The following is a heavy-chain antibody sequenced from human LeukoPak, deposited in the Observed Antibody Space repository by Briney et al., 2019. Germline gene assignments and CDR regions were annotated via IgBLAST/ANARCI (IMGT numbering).Heavy chain of an antibody. J-gene: IGHJ4*02. D-gene: IGHD2-2*01. CDR2: INPNSGGT. CDR3: AREMEGAADIVVVPAAIDY. V-gene: IGHV1-2*02. Sequence: ASVKVSCKASGYTFTGYYMHWVRQAPGQGLEWMGWINPNSGGTNYAQKFQGRVTMTRDTSISTAYMELRRLRSDDTAVYYCAREMEGAADIVVVPAAIDYWGQGTLVTVSS. CDR1: GYTFTGYY.